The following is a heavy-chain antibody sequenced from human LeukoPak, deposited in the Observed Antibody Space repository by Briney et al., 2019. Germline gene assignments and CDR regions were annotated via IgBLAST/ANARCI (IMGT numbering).Heavy chain of an antibody. CDR2: FDPEDGEDGET. J-gene: IGHJ4*02. D-gene: IGHD5-12*01. V-gene: IGHV1-24*01. Sequence: ASVKVSCKVAGYSLIEVAIHWVRQAPGKGLEWVGSFDPEDGEDGETHYAQKFQGRVIMTEDASTDTAYMEVSSLRSEDTAVYYCAMTDRYVGRPFDYWGQGTLVTVSS. CDR1: GYSLIEVA. CDR3: AMTDRYVGRPFDY.